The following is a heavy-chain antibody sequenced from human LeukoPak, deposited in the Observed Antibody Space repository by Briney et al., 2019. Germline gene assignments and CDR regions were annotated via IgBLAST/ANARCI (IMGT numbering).Heavy chain of an antibody. Sequence: SETLSLTCTVSGYSISSGYFWGWIRQPPGKGLEWIGSFYHSGITYYNPSLKSRVTISVEMSENQFSLKLSSVTAADTAVYYCARDRGGVSSSSSNWFDPWGQGTLVTVSS. CDR2: FYHSGIT. J-gene: IGHJ5*02. V-gene: IGHV4-38-2*02. CDR3: ARDRGGVSSSSSNWFDP. CDR1: GYSISSGYF. D-gene: IGHD2-2*01.